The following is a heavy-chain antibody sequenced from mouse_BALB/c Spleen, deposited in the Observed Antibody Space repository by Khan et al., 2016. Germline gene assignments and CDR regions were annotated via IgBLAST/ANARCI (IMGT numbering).Heavy chain of an antibody. Sequence: EVQLQESGPSLVKPSQTLSLTCSVTGDSITSGYWNWIRKFPGNKLDYMGYISYSGGAYYNPSLKSRISITRDTSKIQYYLQLNSVTTEDTATYDCARYRGDWYFDVWGAGTTVTVSS. CDR1: GDSITSGY. CDR2: ISYSGGA. J-gene: IGHJ1*01. CDR3: ARYRGDWYFDV. V-gene: IGHV3-8*02.